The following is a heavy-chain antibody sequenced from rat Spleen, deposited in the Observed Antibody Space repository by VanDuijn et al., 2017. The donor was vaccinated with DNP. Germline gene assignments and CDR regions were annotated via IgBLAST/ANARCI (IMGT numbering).Heavy chain of an antibody. V-gene: IGHV5-58*01. J-gene: IGHJ4*01. D-gene: IGHD1-11*01. CDR3: AIDGNFGFVMDA. CDR2: ITSGGGIT. CDR1: GFTFSDHL. Sequence: EVQLVETGGGLVQPGRSLKLSCVASGFTFSDHLMTWIRQVPGRGLEWIASITSGGGITYHPDSVKGRFTVSRDNAENTVYLQMNSLRSEDTATYYCAIDGNFGFVMDAWGQGTSVTVSS.